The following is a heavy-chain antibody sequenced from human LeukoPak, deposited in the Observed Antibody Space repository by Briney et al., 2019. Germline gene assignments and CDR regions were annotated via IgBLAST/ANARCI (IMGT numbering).Heavy chain of an antibody. Sequence: ASVKVSCKASGYTFSYYGITWVRQAPGQGLEWMGWISAYNGYTNYAQKLQGRVTLTPDTSTSTAYMELRSLRSDDTAVYYCARVQSRGGYEFALFDYWGQGTLVTVSS. V-gene: IGHV1-18*01. CDR1: GYTFSYYG. CDR2: ISAYNGYT. J-gene: IGHJ4*02. D-gene: IGHD5-12*01. CDR3: ARVQSRGGYEFALFDY.